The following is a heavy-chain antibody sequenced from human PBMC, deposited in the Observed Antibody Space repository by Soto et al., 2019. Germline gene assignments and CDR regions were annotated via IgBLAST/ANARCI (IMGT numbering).Heavy chain of an antibody. CDR2: IFGNDNK. CDR1: GFSLTSGAVG. D-gene: IGHD4-17*01. Sequence: QITLKESGPPLVKPTQTLTLTCSFSGFSLTSGAVGVGWIRQPPGKALEWLALIFGNDNKLYSPSLKSRLTITKDTSKNQVVLTMTNMDPVDTATYFCAKRGNGDYCVWGQGILVTVSP. V-gene: IGHV2-5*01. J-gene: IGHJ4*02. CDR3: AKRGNGDYCV.